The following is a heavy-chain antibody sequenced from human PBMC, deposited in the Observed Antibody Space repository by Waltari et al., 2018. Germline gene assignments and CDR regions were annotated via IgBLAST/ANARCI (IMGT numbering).Heavy chain of an antibody. CDR3: ARAELTMARNLDL. CDR2: INSDGSTT. J-gene: IGHJ2*01. V-gene: IGHV3-74*01. CDR1: GFTFSSYW. D-gene: IGHD3-10*01. Sequence: EVQLVESGGGLVQPGGSLGLSCVTSGFTFSSYWMHWVRQVPGKGLVVVSRINSDGSTTSYADSVKGRFTISRDNAKNTLYLQMNSLRADDTSVYYCARAELTMARNLDLWGRGTLVTVSS.